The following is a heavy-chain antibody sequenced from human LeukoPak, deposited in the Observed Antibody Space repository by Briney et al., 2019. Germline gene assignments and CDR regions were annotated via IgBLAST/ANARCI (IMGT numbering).Heavy chain of an antibody. CDR3: ARASVLRYFDWLFLDY. CDR2: ISAYNGNT. D-gene: IGHD3-9*01. J-gene: IGHJ4*02. Sequence: VASVKVSCKASGGTFSSYAISWVRQAPGQGLEWMGWISAYNGNTNYAQKLQGRVTMTTDTSTSTAYMELRSLRSEDTAVYYCARASVLRYFDWLFLDYWGQGTLVTVSS. CDR1: GGTFSSYA. V-gene: IGHV1-18*01.